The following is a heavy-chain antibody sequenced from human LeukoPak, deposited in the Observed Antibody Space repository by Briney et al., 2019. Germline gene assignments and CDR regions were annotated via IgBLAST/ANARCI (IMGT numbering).Heavy chain of an antibody. V-gene: IGHV4-34*01. Sequence: SETLSLTCAVSGGSFSGYYWSWIRQPPGKGLEWIGEINHSGSTNYNPSLKRRVTISVDTSKNQFSLKLSSVTAADSAVYYCARGLGYWGQGNLVTVSS. J-gene: IGHJ4*02. CDR1: GGSFSGYY. CDR2: INHSGST. CDR3: ARGLGY.